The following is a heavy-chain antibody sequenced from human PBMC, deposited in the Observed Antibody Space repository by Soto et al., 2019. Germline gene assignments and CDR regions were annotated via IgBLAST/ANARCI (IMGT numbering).Heavy chain of an antibody. CDR3: VRAAKRYFDY. CDR1: GDTSNTFA. V-gene: IGHV1-69*06. CDR2: IIPVLGPA. Sequence: SVKVTCTASGDTSNTFAIIWVRQAPGQGLEWMGGIIPVLGPAFYAQKFQGRVTITADKSTTTAYLELTSLRSEDTAVYYCVRAAKRYFDYWGQGTLVTVSS. J-gene: IGHJ4*02.